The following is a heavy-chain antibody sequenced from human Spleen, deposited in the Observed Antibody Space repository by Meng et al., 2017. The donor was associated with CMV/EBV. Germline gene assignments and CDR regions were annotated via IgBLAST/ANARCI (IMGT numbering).Heavy chain of an antibody. CDR3: VFSWDDAFDI. V-gene: IGHV4-38-2*02. D-gene: IGHD6-13*01. CDR1: GYSLSSGYY. Sequence: SETLSLTCSVSGYSLSSGYYWGWLRQPPGKGLEWIGSIYYSGSTNYNPSLKSRVTISVDTSKNQFSLKLSSVTAADTAVYYCVFSWDDAFDIWGQGTMVTVSS. J-gene: IGHJ3*02. CDR2: IYYSGST.